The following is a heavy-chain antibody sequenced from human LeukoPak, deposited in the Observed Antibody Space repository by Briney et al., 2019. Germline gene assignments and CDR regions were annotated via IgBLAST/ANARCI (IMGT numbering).Heavy chain of an antibody. CDR2: INHSGST. V-gene: IGHV4-34*01. Sequence: SQTLSLTCAVYGGSLTGYYWSWIRQPQGKGLEWIGEINHSGSTNYNPSLKSRVTISVDTSKNQFSLKLSSVTAADTAVYYCAVSGVLSSLPDYWGQGTLVTVSS. J-gene: IGHJ4*02. D-gene: IGHD3-16*01. CDR3: AVSGVLSSLPDY. CDR1: GGSLTGYY.